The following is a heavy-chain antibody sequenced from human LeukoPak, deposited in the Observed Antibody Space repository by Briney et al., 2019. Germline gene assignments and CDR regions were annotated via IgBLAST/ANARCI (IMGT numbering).Heavy chain of an antibody. V-gene: IGHV3-23*01. CDR3: ARDLEAANTYYFDY. J-gene: IGHJ4*02. D-gene: IGHD6-13*01. CDR1: GFTFSSYA. CDR2: ISGSGGST. Sequence: GGSLRLSCAAPGFTFSSYAMTWVRQAPGKGLEWVSVISGSGGSTYYADSVKGRFTISRDNSKNTVYLQVNSLRDEDTAVYYCARDLEAANTYYFDYWGQGTMVTVSS.